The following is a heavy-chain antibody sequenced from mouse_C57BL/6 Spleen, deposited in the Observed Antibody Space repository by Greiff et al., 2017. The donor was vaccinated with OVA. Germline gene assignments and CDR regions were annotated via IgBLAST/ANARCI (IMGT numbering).Heavy chain of an antibody. D-gene: IGHD2-4*01. V-gene: IGHV5-16*01. J-gene: IGHJ2*01. CDR1: GFTFSDYY. CDR2: INYDGSST. Sequence: EVMLVESEGGLVQPGSSMKLSCTASGFTFSDYYMAWVRQVPEKGLEWVANINYDGSSTYYLDSLKSRFIISRDNAKNILYLQMRSLKSEDTATYYCARGFYDYYFDYWGQGTTLTVSS. CDR3: ARGFYDYYFDY.